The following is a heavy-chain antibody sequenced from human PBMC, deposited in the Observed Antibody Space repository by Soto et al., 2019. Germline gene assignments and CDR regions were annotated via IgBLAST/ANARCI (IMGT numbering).Heavy chain of an antibody. J-gene: IGHJ3*02. Sequence: QVQLQESGPGLVKPSQTLSLTCTASGGSINSGTYYWSWIRQHPEKGLEWIGYIDNSGSTYSNPSLKSRITMYLDTSKNHFSLKLTSMTAADTAVYYCARGGTGDYWRGHVGAFDIWGAGTRVTVSS. CDR3: ARGGTGDYWRGHVGAFDI. CDR2: IDNSGST. CDR1: GGSINSGTYY. V-gene: IGHV4-31*03. D-gene: IGHD3-9*01.